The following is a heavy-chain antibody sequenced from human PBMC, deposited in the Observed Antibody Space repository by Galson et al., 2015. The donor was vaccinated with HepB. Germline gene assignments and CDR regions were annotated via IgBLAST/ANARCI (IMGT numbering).Heavy chain of an antibody. CDR2: IKQDGGEK. J-gene: IGHJ3*02. D-gene: IGHD2-15*01. CDR1: GFTFSSHW. Sequence: SLRLSCAASGFTFSSHWMTWVRQAPGKGLEWVANIKQDGGEKYYVDSVKGRFTISRDNAKNSLYLEMISLRAEDTAVYYCARGYCSGGSCYRSGFDIWGQGTMVTVST. CDR3: ARGYCSGGSCYRSGFDI. V-gene: IGHV3-7*03.